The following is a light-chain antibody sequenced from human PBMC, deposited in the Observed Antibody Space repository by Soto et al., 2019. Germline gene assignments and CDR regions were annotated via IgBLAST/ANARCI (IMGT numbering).Light chain of an antibody. J-gene: IGLJ1*01. V-gene: IGLV2-14*01. CDR1: SFDVDDYNS. CDR2: EVN. CDR3: SLYTTSSTPSYV. Sequence: QSALTQPASVSGSPGQSITISCTGTSFDVDDYNSVSWYQQPPGKAPKLIIYEVNNRPSGVSNRFSGSNSDNTASLTISGLQAEDEADYYCSLYTTSSTPSYVFGTGTKVIV.